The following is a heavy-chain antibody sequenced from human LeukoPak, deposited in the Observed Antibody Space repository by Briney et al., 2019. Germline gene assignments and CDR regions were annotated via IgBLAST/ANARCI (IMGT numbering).Heavy chain of an antibody. Sequence: GGSLRLSCAASGFTFTDYWMNWVRQAPGKGLEWVAGIKQDGSEKYYVDSVKGRLTISRDNAKNSLYLQMNGLRAEDTAVYYCARDGSAPGLYFDSWGQGTLVTVSS. J-gene: IGHJ4*02. V-gene: IGHV3-7*01. CDR3: ARDGSAPGLYFDS. CDR2: IKQDGSEK. D-gene: IGHD6-13*01. CDR1: GFTFTDYW.